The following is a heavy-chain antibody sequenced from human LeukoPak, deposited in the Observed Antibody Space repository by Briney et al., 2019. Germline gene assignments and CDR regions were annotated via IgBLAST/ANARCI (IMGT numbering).Heavy chain of an antibody. V-gene: IGHV3-23*01. Sequence: GGSLRLSRAASGFTFSSYAMSWVRQAPGKGLEWVSAISGSGGSTYYADSVKGRFTISRDNSKNTLYLQMNSLRAEDTAVYYCAKPGEEDFWSGYHYFDYWGQGTLVTVSS. J-gene: IGHJ4*02. CDR3: AKPGEEDFWSGYHYFDY. CDR2: ISGSGGST. D-gene: IGHD3-3*01. CDR1: GFTFSSYA.